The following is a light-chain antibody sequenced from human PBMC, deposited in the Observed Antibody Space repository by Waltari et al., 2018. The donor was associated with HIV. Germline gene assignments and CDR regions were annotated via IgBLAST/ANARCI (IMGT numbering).Light chain of an antibody. CDR1: ASNIGTNY. Sequence: QSVLTQPPSVSGAPGQSVTISCSGSASNIGTNYDVNWYQQFPGAAPKLLIYSNNQRPSGVPDRFSGSTSGTSASLAISGLQFDDEADYYCAAWDDTLNGHVIFGGGTKVTVL. V-gene: IGLV1-44*01. J-gene: IGLJ2*01. CDR2: SNN. CDR3: AAWDDTLNGHVI.